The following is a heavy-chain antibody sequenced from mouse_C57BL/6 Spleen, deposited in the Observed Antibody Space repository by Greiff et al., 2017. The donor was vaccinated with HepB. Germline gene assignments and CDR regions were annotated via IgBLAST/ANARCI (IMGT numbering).Heavy chain of an antibody. V-gene: IGHV2-6-1*01. CDR2: IWSDGST. Sequence: QVQLKQSGPGLVAPSQSLSITCTVSGFSLTSYGVHWVRQPPGKGLEWLVVIWSDGSTTYNSALKSRLSISKDNSKSQVFLKMNSLQTDDTAMYYCARHKGNYGSSPRAMDYWGQGTSVTVSS. CDR3: ARHKGNYGSSPRAMDY. CDR1: GFSLTSYG. D-gene: IGHD1-1*01. J-gene: IGHJ4*01.